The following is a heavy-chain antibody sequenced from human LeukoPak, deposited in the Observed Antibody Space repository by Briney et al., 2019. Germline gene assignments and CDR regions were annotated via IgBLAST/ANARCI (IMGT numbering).Heavy chain of an antibody. J-gene: IGHJ6*04. CDR2: ISGSGGST. CDR1: GFTFSTYA. D-gene: IGHD2-15*01. V-gene: IGHV3-23*01. Sequence: GGSLRLSRAASGFTFSTYAMTWVRQAPGKGLEWVSAISGSGGSTYYADSVKGRFTISRDNSKNTLYLQMNSLRAEDTAVYYCARDWWVPVSGDVWGKGATVTVSS. CDR3: ARDWWVPVSGDV.